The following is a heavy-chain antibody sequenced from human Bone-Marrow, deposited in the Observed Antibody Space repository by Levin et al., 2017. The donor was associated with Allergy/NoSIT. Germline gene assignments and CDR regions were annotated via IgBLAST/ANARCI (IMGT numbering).Heavy chain of an antibody. CDR1: GFTFSNAW. CDR2: IKSETDGGTS. J-gene: IGHJ4*02. CDR3: TVERTGYWTGYFIG. Sequence: GGSLRLSCAASGFTFSNAWMNWVRQAPGKGLEWVGRIKSETDGGTSDYAAPVKGRFTISRDDSENMLYLQKNSLRSEDKAVYSCTVERTGYWTGYFIGWGQGTLVTVSS. D-gene: IGHD3/OR15-3a*01. V-gene: IGHV3-15*07.